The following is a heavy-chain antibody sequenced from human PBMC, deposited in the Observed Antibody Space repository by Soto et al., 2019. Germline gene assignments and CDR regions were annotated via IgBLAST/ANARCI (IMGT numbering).Heavy chain of an antibody. J-gene: IGHJ6*02. CDR1: KFTFSSYS. D-gene: IGHD2-15*01. CDR2: ISSSGSSI. Sequence: EVQLVESGGDLVQPGGSLRLSCAASKFTFSSYSLNWVRQAPGKGLEWVSYISSSGSSIQYADSVKGRFTISRDNAKNSMYLQMNSLRDEDTAVYYCARVGKGIVGTLYHEYYGMDVWGQGTTVIVSS. V-gene: IGHV3-48*02. CDR3: ARVGKGIVGTLYHEYYGMDV.